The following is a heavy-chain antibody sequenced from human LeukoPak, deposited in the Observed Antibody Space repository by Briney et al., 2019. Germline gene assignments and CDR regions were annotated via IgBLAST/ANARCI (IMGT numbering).Heavy chain of an antibody. CDR3: AKKSGGGAYYYYGMDV. D-gene: IGHD3-10*01. J-gene: IGHJ6*02. V-gene: IGHV3-23*01. CDR2: ISGSGDTT. CDR1: GFTFSSYA. Sequence: PGGSLRLSCAASGFTFSSYAMSWVRQAPGKGLEWVSAISGSGDTTYYAVSVKGRFTISRDNSKNTLSLQMTSLRAEDTAVYYCAKKSGGGAYYYYGMDVWGQGTTVTVSS.